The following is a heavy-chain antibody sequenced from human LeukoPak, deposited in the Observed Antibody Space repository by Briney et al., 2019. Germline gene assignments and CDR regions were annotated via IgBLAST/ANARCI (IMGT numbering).Heavy chain of an antibody. V-gene: IGHV3-48*01. Sequence: GGSLRLSCAASGFTFSSYSMNWVRQPPGKGLEWVSYISSSSSTIYYADSVKGRFTISRDNSKNTLYLQMNSLRAEDTAVYYCARMYYYDSSGSRRFDPWGQGTLVTVSS. CDR1: GFTFSSYS. CDR2: ISSSSSTI. J-gene: IGHJ5*02. CDR3: ARMYYYDSSGSRRFDP. D-gene: IGHD3-22*01.